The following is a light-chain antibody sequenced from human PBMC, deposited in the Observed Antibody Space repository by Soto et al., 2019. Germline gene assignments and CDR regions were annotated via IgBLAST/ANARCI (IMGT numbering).Light chain of an antibody. CDR3: QQYYSYPIT. Sequence: NRVTQSPFSISSSSGDQGHIPCRADPGNKSYFTRYQQKPGKTPKPLIFAASTLQSGVPSRFSGSGSGTDFTLTISCLQSEDFATYYCQQYYSYPITFGQGTRLEIK. CDR2: AAS. CDR1: PGNKSY. V-gene: IGKV1-8*01. J-gene: IGKJ5*01.